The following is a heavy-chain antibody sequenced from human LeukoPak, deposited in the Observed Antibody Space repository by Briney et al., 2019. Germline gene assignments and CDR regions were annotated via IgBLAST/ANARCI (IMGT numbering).Heavy chain of an antibody. D-gene: IGHD3-10*01. J-gene: IGHJ6*03. CDR3: ARLSAYYYGSYFYYYMDV. Sequence: GGSLRLSCAASGFIFSTYEMNWVRQAPGKGLEWLSYISYNGRSIYFADSVKGRFTISRDNAKKSVYLHMSSLRAEDTALYYCARLSAYYYGSYFYYYMDVWGKGATVTVSS. V-gene: IGHV3-48*03. CDR1: GFIFSTYE. CDR2: ISYNGRSI.